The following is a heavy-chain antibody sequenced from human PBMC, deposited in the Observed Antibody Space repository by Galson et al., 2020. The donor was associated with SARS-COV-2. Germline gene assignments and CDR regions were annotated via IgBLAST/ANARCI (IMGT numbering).Heavy chain of an antibody. CDR3: AKFGELLPLPYYYYYMDV. Sequence: GESLQISCAASGFTFSSYSMNWVRQAQGKGLERVPSISSSSSYIYYADSAKGRFTISRDNAKNSLYLQMNSLRAEDTAVYYCAKFGELLPLPYYYYYMDVWGKGTTVTISS. CDR1: GFTFSSYS. J-gene: IGHJ6*03. CDR2: ISSSSSYI. V-gene: IGHV3-21*01. D-gene: IGHD3-10*01.